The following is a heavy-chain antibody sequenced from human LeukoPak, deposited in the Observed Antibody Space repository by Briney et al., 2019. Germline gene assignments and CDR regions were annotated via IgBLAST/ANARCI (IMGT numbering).Heavy chain of an antibody. CDR3: ARGRKRVYYFDY. CDR2: INHSGST. CDR1: GGSFSGYY. J-gene: IGHJ4*02. Sequence: SETLSLTCAVYGGSFSGYYWSWIRQPPGKRLEWIGEINHSGSTNYNPSLKSRVTISVDTSKNQFSLKLSSVTAADTAVYYCARGRKRVYYFDYWGQGTLVTVSS. D-gene: IGHD2-8*01. V-gene: IGHV4-34*01.